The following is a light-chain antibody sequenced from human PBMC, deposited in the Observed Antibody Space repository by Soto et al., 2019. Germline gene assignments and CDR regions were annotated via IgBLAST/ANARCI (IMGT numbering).Light chain of an antibody. CDR1: SSDFGDFNY. J-gene: IGLJ1*01. V-gene: IGLV2-14*03. CDR3: TSYTTSITYV. Sequence: QSVLTQPASVSGSPGQSITISCTGTSSDFGDFNYVFWYQQHPGKAPKLLIYDVSNRPSGVSNRFSGSKSGATASLTISELQAEDEADYYCTSYTTSITYVFGTGTKVTVL. CDR2: DVS.